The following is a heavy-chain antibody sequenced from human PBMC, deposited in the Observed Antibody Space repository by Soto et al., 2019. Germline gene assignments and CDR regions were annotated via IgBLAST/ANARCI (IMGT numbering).Heavy chain of an antibody. V-gene: IGHV3-30-3*01. CDR2: ISHDGYNK. J-gene: IGHJ6*02. CDR1: GLTCSNDA. Sequence: QVQLVESGGGVVQPGWSLRLSCAASGLTCSNDAIHWVRHAPGKGMEWVAVISHDGYNKSYPDSVKGRFTSSRDSAKTKLYLQMNSLRVEDTAVYSCARDSGSSWYFGMDVWGQGTTVTVS. CDR3: ARDSGSSWYFGMDV. D-gene: IGHD6-13*01.